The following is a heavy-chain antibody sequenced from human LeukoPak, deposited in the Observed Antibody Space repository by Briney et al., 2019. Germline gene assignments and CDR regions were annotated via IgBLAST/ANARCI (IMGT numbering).Heavy chain of an antibody. Sequence: GGSLRLSCVGSGFTFSTYAMSWVRQAPGKGLEWVSAISGSGTRTSVKGRFTVSRDNSNNTLYLQMNSLRAEDTAVYYCAKDESVSGWWGGYFDYWGQGTLVTVS. CDR3: AKDESVSGWWGGYFDY. CDR2: ISGSGTRT. J-gene: IGHJ4*02. CDR1: GFTFSTYA. D-gene: IGHD6-19*01. V-gene: IGHV3-23*01.